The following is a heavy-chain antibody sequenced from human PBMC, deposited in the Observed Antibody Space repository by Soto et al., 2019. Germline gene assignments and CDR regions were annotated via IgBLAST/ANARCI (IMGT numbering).Heavy chain of an antibody. D-gene: IGHD3-10*01. CDR3: ARDQLLWFGEPSLHP. J-gene: IGHJ5*02. CDR2: IKQDGSEK. Sequence: PGGSLRLSCAASGFTFSSYWMSWVRQAPGKGLEWVANIKQDGSEKYYVDSVKGRFTISRDNAKNSLYLQMNSLRAEDTAVYYCARDQLLWFGEPSLHPWGQGTLVTVSS. CDR1: GFTFSSYW. V-gene: IGHV3-7*05.